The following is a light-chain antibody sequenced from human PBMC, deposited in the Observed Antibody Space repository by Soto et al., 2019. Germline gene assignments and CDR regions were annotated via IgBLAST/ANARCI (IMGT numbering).Light chain of an antibody. CDR2: GAS. J-gene: IGKJ4*01. CDR1: MRISNY. V-gene: IGKV1-39*01. Sequence: DIQVIQSPSSLSASVGDRVTITCRAKMRISNYLNWYQQKPGKAPKLLISGASTLQSGVPSRFSGSGSGADFTLTISSLQPDDSATYYCQQSHSTPLTFCGGTKLEIK. CDR3: QQSHSTPLT.